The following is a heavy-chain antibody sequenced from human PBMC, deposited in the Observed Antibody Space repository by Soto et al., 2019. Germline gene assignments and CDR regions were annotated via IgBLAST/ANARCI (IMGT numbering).Heavy chain of an antibody. V-gene: IGHV1-2*02. CDR3: AREAEAVISLDY. D-gene: IGHD6-19*01. CDR2: FNPNSGDT. Sequence: GASVKVSCKASGYIFTAYSMHWVRQAPGQGLEWVGWFNPNSGDTIYAQKFQGRVTLTGDTSISAAYMELYSLTSDDTAVDYCAREAEAVISLDYWGQGTLVTVSS. J-gene: IGHJ4*02. CDR1: GYIFTAYS.